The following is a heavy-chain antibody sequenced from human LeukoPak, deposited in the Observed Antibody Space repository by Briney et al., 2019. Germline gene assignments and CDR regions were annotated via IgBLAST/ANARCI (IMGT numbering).Heavy chain of an antibody. J-gene: IGHJ4*02. V-gene: IGHV4-59*12. CDR3: ARVTLDYSNYSYYFDY. CDR2: MYYSGST. Sequence: PSETLSLTCTVSGVSISSYYWSWIRQPPGKGLEWIGYMYYSGSTNYNPSLKSRVTISVDTSKNQFSLKLSSVTAADTAVYYCARVTLDYSNYSYYFDYWGQGTLVTVSS. D-gene: IGHD4-11*01. CDR1: GVSISSYY.